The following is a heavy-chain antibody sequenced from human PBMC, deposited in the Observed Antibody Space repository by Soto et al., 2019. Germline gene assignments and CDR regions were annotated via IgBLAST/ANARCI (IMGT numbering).Heavy chain of an antibody. CDR1: GGSFSGYY. CDR2: IYYSGST. Sequence: SETLSLTCAVYGGSFSGYYWGWIRQPPGKGLEWIGSIYYSGSTYYNPSLKSRVTISVDTSKNQFSLKLSSVTAADTAVYYCARYSFIVVVPAAMGVFDYWGQGTLVTVSS. J-gene: IGHJ4*02. V-gene: IGHV4-39*01. CDR3: ARYSFIVVVPAAMGVFDY. D-gene: IGHD2-2*01.